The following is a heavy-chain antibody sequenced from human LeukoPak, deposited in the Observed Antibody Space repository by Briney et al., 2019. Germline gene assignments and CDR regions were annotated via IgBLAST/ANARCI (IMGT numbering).Heavy chain of an antibody. CDR3: ARAGGYDFWSGYLNWFDP. Sequence: KSSQTLSLTCTVSGGSISSGDYYWSWIRQPPGKGLEWIGYIYYSGSTYYNPSLKSRVTISVDTSKNQFSLKLSSVTAADTAVYYCARAGGYDFWSGYLNWFDPWGQGTLVTVSS. CDR1: GGSISSGDYY. D-gene: IGHD3-3*01. J-gene: IGHJ5*02. V-gene: IGHV4-30-4*08. CDR2: IYYSGST.